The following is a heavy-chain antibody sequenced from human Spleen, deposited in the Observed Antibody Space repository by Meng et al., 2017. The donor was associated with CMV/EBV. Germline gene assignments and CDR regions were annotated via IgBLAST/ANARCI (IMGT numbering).Heavy chain of an antibody. Sequence: AWTWIRQSPSRGLEWLGRTYYRSKWYNDYAVSVKSRITINPDTSKNQVSLQLSSVTPEDTAVYYCARDYRHYYDSSSYYAPNNWFDPWGQGTLVTVSS. D-gene: IGHD3-22*01. CDR3: ARDYRHYYDSSSYYAPNNWFDP. J-gene: IGHJ5*02. CDR1: A. V-gene: IGHV6-1*01. CDR2: TYYRSKWYN.